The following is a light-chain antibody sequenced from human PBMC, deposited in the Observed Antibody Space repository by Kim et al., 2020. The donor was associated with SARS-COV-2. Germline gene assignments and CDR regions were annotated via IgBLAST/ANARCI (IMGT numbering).Light chain of an antibody. Sequence: GQSVTNSFTGTSVGVGGYKFVSWYQQHPGKAPKLLIYDGTKRPSGVPDRFSGSKSGNTASLVISGLQAEDEADYYCCSYTGYYNYVFGSGTKVTVL. CDR3: CSYTGYYNYV. CDR1: SVGVGGYKF. J-gene: IGLJ1*01. V-gene: IGLV2-11*01. CDR2: DGT.